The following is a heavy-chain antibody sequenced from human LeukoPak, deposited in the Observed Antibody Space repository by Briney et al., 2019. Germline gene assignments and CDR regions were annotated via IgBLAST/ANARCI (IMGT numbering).Heavy chain of an antibody. CDR3: TTSYDMGWLIGY. V-gene: IGHV3-7*03. D-gene: IGHD3/OR15-3a*01. CDR1: GFTFGDTW. J-gene: IGHJ4*02. Sequence: GGSLRLSCAASGFTFGDTWMNWVRQVPGQGLEWVANIKQDGSEKFYVASVKGRFTISRDNGKSSLYLQMNSLRAEDTALYYCTTSYDMGWLIGYWGQGTLVTVSS. CDR2: IKQDGSEK.